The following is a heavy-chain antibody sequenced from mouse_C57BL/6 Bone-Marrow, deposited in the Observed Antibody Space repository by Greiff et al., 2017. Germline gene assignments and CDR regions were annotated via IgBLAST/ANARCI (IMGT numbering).Heavy chain of an antibody. Sequence: EVNLVESGGGLVQPGGSLSLPCAASGFTFTDYYMSWVRQPLGKALEWLGFIRNKANGYTTEYSASVKGRLTISRDNSQNNLYLQMNALRAEDSAEYYGAKNSQATRAWYLDYWGQGTTLTVSS. J-gene: IGHJ2*01. CDR2: IRNKANGYTT. CDR3: AKNSQATRAWYLDY. D-gene: IGHD3-2*02. CDR1: GFTFTDYY. V-gene: IGHV7-3*01.